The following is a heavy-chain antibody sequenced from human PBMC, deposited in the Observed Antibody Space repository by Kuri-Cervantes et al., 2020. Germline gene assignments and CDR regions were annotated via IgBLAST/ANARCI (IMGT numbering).Heavy chain of an antibody. Sequence: ASVKVSCKASGYTFTSYAMNWVRQAPGQGLEWMGWINPNSGGTNYAQKFQGWVTMTRDTAISTAYMELSRLRSDDTAVYYCARAQGGIFFPYYGMDVWGQGTTVTVSS. J-gene: IGHJ6*02. V-gene: IGHV1-2*04. D-gene: IGHD3-9*01. CDR3: ARAQGGIFFPYYGMDV. CDR2: INPNSGGT. CDR1: GYTFTSYA.